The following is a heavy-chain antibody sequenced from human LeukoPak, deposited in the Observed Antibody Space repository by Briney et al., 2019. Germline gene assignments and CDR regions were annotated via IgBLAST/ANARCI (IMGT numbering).Heavy chain of an antibody. D-gene: IGHD3-10*01. CDR1: GASISSYY. V-gene: IGHV4-4*07. CDR2: IHTSGST. J-gene: IGHJ4*02. CDR3: ARDRYYFGSENYFDY. Sequence: SETLSLTCTVSGASISSYYWSWIRQPAGKGLEWIGRIHTSGSTNYNPSLKSRVTMSVDTSKNQFSLKLSSVTAADTAAYYCARDRYYFGSENYFDYWGQGTLVTVSS.